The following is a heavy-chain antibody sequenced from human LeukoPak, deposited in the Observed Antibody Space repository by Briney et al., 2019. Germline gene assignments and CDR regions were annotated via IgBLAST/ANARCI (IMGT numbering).Heavy chain of an antibody. Sequence: PGGSLRLSCAASGFIFSSYAMHWVRQAPGKGLEWVAFISYDGSNMYYVDSVKGRFAISRDNSKNTLYLQMNSLRPEDSAMYYCARRGEYYGYGDDNWFDPWGHGTLVTVSS. J-gene: IGHJ5*02. CDR2: ISYDGSNM. CDR1: GFIFSSYA. D-gene: IGHD4-17*01. CDR3: ARRGEYYGYGDDNWFDP. V-gene: IGHV3-30*09.